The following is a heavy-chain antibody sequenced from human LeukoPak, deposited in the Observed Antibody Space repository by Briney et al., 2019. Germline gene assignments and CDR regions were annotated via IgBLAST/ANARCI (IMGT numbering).Heavy chain of an antibody. CDR3: ARDKYPRYCSSTSCYTLYYYGMDV. CDR2: INHSGST. CDR1: GGSFSGYY. D-gene: IGHD2-2*02. J-gene: IGHJ6*02. Sequence: TSETLSLTCAVYGGSFSGYYWSWIRQPPGKGLEWVGEINHSGSTNYNPSLKSRVTISVDTSKTPFSLKLCSVTAADTAVYYCARDKYPRYCSSTSCYTLYYYGMDVWGQGTTVTVSS. V-gene: IGHV4-34*01.